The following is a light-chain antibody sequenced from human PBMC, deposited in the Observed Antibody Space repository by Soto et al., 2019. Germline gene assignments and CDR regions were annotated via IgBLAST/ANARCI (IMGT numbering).Light chain of an antibody. CDR2: EGS. CDR1: SSDVGGYNL. J-gene: IGLJ3*02. CDR3: CSYAGSSTGV. Sequence: QSALTQPASVSGSPGQSITISCTGTSSDVGGYNLVSLYQQHPGKAPKLMIYEGSKRPSGVSNRFSGSKSGNTASLTISGLQAEDEADYYCCSYAGSSTGVFGGGTKLTVL. V-gene: IGLV2-23*01.